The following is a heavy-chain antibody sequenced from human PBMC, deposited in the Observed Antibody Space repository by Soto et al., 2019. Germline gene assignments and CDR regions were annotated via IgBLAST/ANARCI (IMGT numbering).Heavy chain of an antibody. J-gene: IGHJ2*01. CDR1: GFTFSSYA. CDR2: ISGSGGST. D-gene: IGHD6-19*01. Sequence: EVQLLESGGGLVQPGGSLRLSCAASGFTFSSYAMSWVRQAPGKGLEWVSAISGSGGSTYYADSVKGRFTISRDNSKNTLYLQTNSLRAEDTAVYYCAKGRGTVAGYTYWYFDLWGRGTLVTVSS. V-gene: IGHV3-23*01. CDR3: AKGRGTVAGYTYWYFDL.